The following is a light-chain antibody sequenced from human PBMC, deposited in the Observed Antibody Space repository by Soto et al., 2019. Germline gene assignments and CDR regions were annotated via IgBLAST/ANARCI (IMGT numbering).Light chain of an antibody. CDR2: GAS. Sequence: EIVMTQSPATLSVSPGERATLSCRASQSVYNSNLAWYQQRPGQALRLLIYGASSRATGIPDRFSGTGSGTEFTLTISSLQSEDFALYYCQQYNDWPLTFGQGTKVDIK. CDR3: QQYNDWPLT. V-gene: IGKV3D-15*01. CDR1: QSVYNSN. J-gene: IGKJ1*01.